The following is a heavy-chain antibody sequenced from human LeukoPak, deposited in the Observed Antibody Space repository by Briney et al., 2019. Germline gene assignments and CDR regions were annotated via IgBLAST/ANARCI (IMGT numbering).Heavy chain of an antibody. CDR3: ARIAIGGGEWHFDS. J-gene: IGHJ4*02. Sequence: ASVKVSCMASGDSFTDYYMHWVRQAPGQGLEWMGWINPKSGGTNYAQTFQGRVTMTRGTSIRTAYMELSRLRGDDTAVYYCARIAIGGGEWHFDSWGQGTLVTVSS. D-gene: IGHD2-8*01. CDR1: GDSFTDYY. V-gene: IGHV1-2*02. CDR2: INPKSGGT.